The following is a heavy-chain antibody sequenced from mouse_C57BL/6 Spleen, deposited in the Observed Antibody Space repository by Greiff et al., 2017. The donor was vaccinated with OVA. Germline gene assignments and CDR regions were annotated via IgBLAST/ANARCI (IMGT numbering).Heavy chain of an antibody. J-gene: IGHJ4*01. D-gene: IGHD2-4*01. Sequence: QVHVKQSGPELVKPGASVKISCKASGYAFSSSWMNWVKQRPGKGLEWIGRIYPGDGDTNYNGKFKGKATLTADKSSSTAYMQLSSLTSEDSAVYFCAREEDYDGGMDYGGQGTSVTVYS. V-gene: IGHV1-82*01. CDR2: IYPGDGDT. CDR3: AREEDYDGGMDY. CDR1: GYAFSSSW.